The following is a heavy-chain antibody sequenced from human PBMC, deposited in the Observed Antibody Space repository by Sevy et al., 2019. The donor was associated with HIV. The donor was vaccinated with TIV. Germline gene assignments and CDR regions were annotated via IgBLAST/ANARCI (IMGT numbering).Heavy chain of an antibody. CDR2: INPNRGGT. V-gene: IGHV1-2*02. CDR1: GYTFTGYY. D-gene: IGHD6-19*01. Sequence: ASVKVSFKASGYTFTGYYMHWVRQAPGQGLEWMGWINPNRGGTNYAQKFQGRVTMTRDRSISTAYMELSRLGSDDTAGYYCARDREVGSGWYWASDYWGQGTLVTVSS. J-gene: IGHJ4*02. CDR3: ARDREVGSGWYWASDY.